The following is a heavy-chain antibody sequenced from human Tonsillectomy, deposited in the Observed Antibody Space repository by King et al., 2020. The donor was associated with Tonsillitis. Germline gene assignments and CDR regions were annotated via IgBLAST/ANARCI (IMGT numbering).Heavy chain of an antibody. CDR2: INQSGST. V-gene: IGHV4-34*01. J-gene: IGHJ4*02. D-gene: IGHD3-10*01. CDR1: GGSFSGYY. CDR3: ARASGADFDY. Sequence: VQLQQGGAGLLKPSETLFLTCAFYGGSFSGYYWSWIRQPPGKGLEWIGEINQSGSTNYNPSLKSRVTISVDTSRNQFSLKLSSVTAADTAVYYCARASGADFDYWGQGTLVTVSS.